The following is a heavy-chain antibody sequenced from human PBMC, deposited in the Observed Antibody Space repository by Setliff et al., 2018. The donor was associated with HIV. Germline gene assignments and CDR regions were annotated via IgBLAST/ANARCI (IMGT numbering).Heavy chain of an antibody. CDR2: IYYSGDS. V-gene: IGHV4-59*08. J-gene: IGHJ4*02. CDR3: ARFARDPTD. Sequence: SETLSLTCTVSGASITSSYWTWIRQSPGRGLEYLGYIYYSGDSNYSPSLKSRLSMSLDASTSQFSLRLSSLTAADTAMYYCARFARDPTDWGRGILVTV. CDR1: GASITSSY.